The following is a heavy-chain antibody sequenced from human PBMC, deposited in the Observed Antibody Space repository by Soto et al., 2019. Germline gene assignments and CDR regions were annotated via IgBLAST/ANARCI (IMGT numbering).Heavy chain of an antibody. D-gene: IGHD6-19*01. CDR2: IYYSGST. J-gene: IGHJ6*02. V-gene: IGHV4-39*01. Sequence: SATLSLTCPRPGCSIRSSSYYWGWIRHPPGKGLEWIGSIYYSGSTYYNPSLKSRVTISVDTSKNQFSLKLSSVTAADTAVYYCARGSSGLGSYYYYGMDVWGQGTTVT. CDR3: ARGSSGLGSYYYYGMDV. CDR1: GCSIRSSSYY.